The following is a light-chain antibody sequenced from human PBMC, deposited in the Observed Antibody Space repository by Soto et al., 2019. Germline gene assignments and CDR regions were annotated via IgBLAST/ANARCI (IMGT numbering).Light chain of an antibody. Sequence: EIVMTQSPATLSVSPGERATLSCRASQSVNINLAWYQQKPGQAPRLLIQGASTRATRTTARFSGSGSGTEFTLTTSSLRSEDFAVYSFQQYNHGPPMGTFGGGTKVEIK. CDR1: QSVNIN. V-gene: IGKV3-15*01. J-gene: IGKJ4*01. CDR2: GAS. CDR3: QQYNHGPPMGT.